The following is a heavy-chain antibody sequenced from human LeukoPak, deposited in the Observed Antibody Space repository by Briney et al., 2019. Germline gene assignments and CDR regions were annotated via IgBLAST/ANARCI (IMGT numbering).Heavy chain of an antibody. CDR3: ARGRSRGGSH. CDR2: IYHSGST. V-gene: IGHV4-59*12. D-gene: IGHD2-15*01. CDR1: GGSISSYY. Sequence: SETLSLTCTVSGGSISSYYWSWIRRPPGKGLEWIGYIYHSGSTYYNPSLKSRVTISVDRSKNQFSLKLSSVTAADTAVYYCARGRSRGGSHWGRGTLVTVSS. J-gene: IGHJ4*02.